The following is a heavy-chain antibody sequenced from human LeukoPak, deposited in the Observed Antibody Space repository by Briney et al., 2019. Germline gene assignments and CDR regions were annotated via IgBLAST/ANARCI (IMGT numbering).Heavy chain of an antibody. CDR3: ARDKVSNYVFDY. CDR1: GFTFSSYW. V-gene: IGHV3-74*01. D-gene: IGHD4-11*01. J-gene: IGHJ4*02. Sequence: GGSLRLSCAASGFTFSSYWMHWVRQAPGKGLVWVSHTSSDGSSTSYADSVKGRFTISRDNAKNTLCLQMNRLRAEDTAVYYCARDKVSNYVFDYWGQGTLVTVSS. CDR2: TSSDGSST.